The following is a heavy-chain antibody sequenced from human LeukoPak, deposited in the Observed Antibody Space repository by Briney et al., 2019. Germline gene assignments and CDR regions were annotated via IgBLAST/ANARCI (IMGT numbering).Heavy chain of an antibody. CDR3: ATKQWLVPFAY. CDR2: INPSGGST. J-gene: IGHJ4*02. D-gene: IGHD6-19*01. CDR1: GYTFTSYY. Sequence: ASVKVSCKASGYTFTSYYMHWVRQAPGQGLEWMGIINPSGGSTSYAQKFQGRVTMTRDTSTSTVYMELSSLRSDDTAVYYCATKQWLVPFAYWGQGTLVTVSS. V-gene: IGHV1-46*01.